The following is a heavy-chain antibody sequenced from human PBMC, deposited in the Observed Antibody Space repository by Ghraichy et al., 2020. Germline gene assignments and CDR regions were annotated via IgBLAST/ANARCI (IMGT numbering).Heavy chain of an antibody. D-gene: IGHD4-17*01. Sequence: LSLTCAASGFTFSSYSMNWVRQAPGKGLEWVSSISSSSSYIYYADSVKGRFTISRDNAKNSLYLQMNSLRAEDTAVYYCARGAVTNQDAFDIWGQGTMVTVSS. J-gene: IGHJ3*02. CDR2: ISSSSSYI. CDR1: GFTFSSYS. CDR3: ARGAVTNQDAFDI. V-gene: IGHV3-21*01.